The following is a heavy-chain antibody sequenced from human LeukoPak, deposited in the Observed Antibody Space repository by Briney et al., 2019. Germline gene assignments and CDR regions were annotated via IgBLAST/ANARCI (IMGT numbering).Heavy chain of an antibody. D-gene: IGHD2/OR15-2a*01. CDR3: ARDSGVIAPDLDY. Sequence: GTSLRLSCVASGYTFRSHGMHWVRQAPGKGLEWVAVIWYDGSKQHYADSVKGRFTISRDDFKNTLYLQMDSLRGEGTALYYCARDSGVIAPDLDYWGQGTLVTVSS. V-gene: IGHV3-33*01. CDR2: IWYDGSKQ. CDR1: GYTFRSHG. J-gene: IGHJ4*02.